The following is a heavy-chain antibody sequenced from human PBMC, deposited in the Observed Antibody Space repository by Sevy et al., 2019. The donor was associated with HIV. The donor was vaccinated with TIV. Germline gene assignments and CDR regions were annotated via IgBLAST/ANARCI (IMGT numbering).Heavy chain of an antibody. CDR1: GFTFGDYA. Sequence: GGSLRLSCTSSGFTFGDYAMSWFRQAPGKGLEWVAFIRGNSHEPYGGTTEYAASVKGRFTISRDDSKSIAYLQMNSLKTEDTAVYYCTRALATADTPEYYFDYWGQGILVTVSS. J-gene: IGHJ4*02. V-gene: IGHV3-49*03. CDR2: IRGNSHEPYGGTT. D-gene: IGHD5-12*01. CDR3: TRALATADTPEYYFDY.